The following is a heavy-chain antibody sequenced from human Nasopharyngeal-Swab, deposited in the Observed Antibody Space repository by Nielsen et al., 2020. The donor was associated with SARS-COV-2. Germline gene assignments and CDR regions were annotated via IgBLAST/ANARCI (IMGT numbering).Heavy chain of an antibody. V-gene: IGHV3-23*01. CDR3: ARATPTYYDFWSGFDY. CDR2: ISGNGGST. Sequence: GESLKISCAASGFTFSSYAMSWVRQAPGKGLEWVSAISGNGGSTYYADSVKGRFTISRDNAKNSLYLQMNSLRAEDTAVYYCARATPTYYDFWSGFDYWGQGTLVTVSS. CDR1: GFTFSSYA. D-gene: IGHD3-3*01. J-gene: IGHJ4*02.